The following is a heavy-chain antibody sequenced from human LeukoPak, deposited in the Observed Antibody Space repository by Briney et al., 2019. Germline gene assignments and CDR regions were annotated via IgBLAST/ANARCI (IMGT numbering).Heavy chain of an antibody. CDR3: ARPQRGYSYSAFDI. CDR2: IIPIFGTA. V-gene: IGHV1-69*05. J-gene: IGHJ3*02. Sequence: SVKVSCKASGGTFSSYAISWVRQAPGQGLEWMGRIIPIFGTANYAQKFQGRVTITTDESTSTAYMELSSLGSEDTAVYYCARPQRGYSYSAFDIWGQGTMVTVSS. CDR1: GGTFSSYA. D-gene: IGHD5-18*01.